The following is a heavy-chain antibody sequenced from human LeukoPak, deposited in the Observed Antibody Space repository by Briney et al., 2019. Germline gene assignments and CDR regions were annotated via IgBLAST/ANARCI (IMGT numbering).Heavy chain of an antibody. CDR2: IYYNGST. Sequence: SETLSLTCTVSGGSISSSSYYWGWIRQPPGKGLEWIGSIYYNGSTYYNPSLKSRVTISVDTSKNQFSLKLSSVTAADTAVYYCATIVVPAAMPYYYYMDVWGKGTTVTVSS. CDR1: GGSISSSSYY. D-gene: IGHD2-2*01. J-gene: IGHJ6*03. CDR3: ATIVVPAAMPYYYYMDV. V-gene: IGHV4-39*01.